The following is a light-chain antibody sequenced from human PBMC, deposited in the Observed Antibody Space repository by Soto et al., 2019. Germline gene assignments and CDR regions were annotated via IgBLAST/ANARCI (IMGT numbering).Light chain of an antibody. V-gene: IGKV3D-15*01. J-gene: IGKJ1*01. CDR3: QQYNNWPWT. CDR2: GAS. CDR1: QSVGGS. Sequence: ESVLTQYTGTLSLSPGERATLSCRASQSVGGSLAWYQQRPGQAPRLLIHGASTRATGVPARISGSGSGTEFTLTISSLQSEDFAVYYCQQYNNWPWTFGQGSKV.